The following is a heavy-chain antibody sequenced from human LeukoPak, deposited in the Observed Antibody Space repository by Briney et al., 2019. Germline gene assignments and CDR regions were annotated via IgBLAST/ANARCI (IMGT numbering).Heavy chain of an antibody. V-gene: IGHV3-66*01. J-gene: IGHJ6*02. CDR2: IYSGGST. CDR1: GFTVSSNY. D-gene: IGHD3-9*01. Sequence: PGGSLRLSCAASGFTVSSNYMSWVRQAPGKGLEWVSVIYSGGSTYYADSVKGRFTISRDNSKNTLYLQMNSLRAEDTAVYYCARDAFETYYYYGMDVWGQGTTVTASS. CDR3: ARDAFETYYYYGMDV.